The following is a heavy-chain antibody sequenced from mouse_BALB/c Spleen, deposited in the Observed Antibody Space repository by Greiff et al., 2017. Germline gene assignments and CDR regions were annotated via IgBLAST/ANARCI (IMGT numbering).Heavy chain of an antibody. CDR3: ARREYYGSNYYAMDY. V-gene: IGHV1-63*02. CDR1: GYTFTNYW. D-gene: IGHD1-1*01. J-gene: IGHJ4*01. CDR2: IYPGGGYT. Sequence: VKLMESGAELVRPGTSVKISCKASGYTFTNYWLGWVKQRPGHGLEWIGDIYPGGGYTNYNEKFKGKATLTADTSSSTAYMQLSSLTSEDSAVYFCARREYYGSNYYAMDYGGQGTSVTVAS.